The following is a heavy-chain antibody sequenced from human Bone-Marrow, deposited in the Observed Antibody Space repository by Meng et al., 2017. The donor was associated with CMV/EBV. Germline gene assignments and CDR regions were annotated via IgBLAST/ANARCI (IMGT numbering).Heavy chain of an antibody. D-gene: IGHD3-16*01. J-gene: IGHJ5*02. Sequence: ASVKVSCKASGYTFTGYYMHWVRQAPGQGLQWMGWINPNSGGTNFAQNFQGRVTMTRDTFFSTSYMELSTLKSDDTAVYYCARGVGAAWFDPWGQGTLVTVSS. V-gene: IGHV1-2*02. CDR3: ARGVGAAWFDP. CDR2: INPNSGGT. CDR1: GYTFTGYY.